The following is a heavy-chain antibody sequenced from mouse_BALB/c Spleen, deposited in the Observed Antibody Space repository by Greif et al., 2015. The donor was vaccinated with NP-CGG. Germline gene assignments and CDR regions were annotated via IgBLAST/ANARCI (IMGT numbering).Heavy chain of an antibody. V-gene: IGHV5-6*01. D-gene: IGHD2-4*01. J-gene: IGHJ3*01. Sequence: EVKLQESGGDLVKPGGSLKLSCAASGFTFSSYGMSWVRQTPDKRLEWVATISSGGSYTYYPDSVKGRFTISRDNAKNTLYLQMSSLKSEDTAMYYCARQTGYDYDGFAYWGQGTLVTVSA. CDR1: GFTFSSYG. CDR2: ISSGGSYT. CDR3: ARQTGYDYDGFAY.